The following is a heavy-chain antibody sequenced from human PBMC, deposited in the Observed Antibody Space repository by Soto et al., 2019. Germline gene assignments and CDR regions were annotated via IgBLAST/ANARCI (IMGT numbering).Heavy chain of an antibody. Sequence: SQTLSLTCAISGDSVSSNSAAWNWIRQSPSRGLEWLGRTYYRSKWYNDYAVSVKSRITISVDTSKNQFSLRLSSVTAADTAVYHCARGSIPSRGVFGYWGQGTQVTVS. J-gene: IGHJ4*02. D-gene: IGHD2-21*01. CDR3: ARGSIPSRGVFGY. CDR1: GDSVSSNSAA. V-gene: IGHV6-1*01. CDR2: TYYRSKWYN.